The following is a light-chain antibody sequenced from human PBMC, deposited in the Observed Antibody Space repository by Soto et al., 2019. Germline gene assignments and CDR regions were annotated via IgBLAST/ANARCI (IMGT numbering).Light chain of an antibody. Sequence: QTVVTQEPSISVSPGGTVTLTCGLSSGSVSTSNYPSWYQQTPGQAPRTLIYSTNTRSSWVPDRFSGSILGNKAALTIAGAQADDESDYYCVLYMGSGMRVFGGGTKLTVL. CDR1: SGSVSTSNY. CDR3: VLYMGSGMRV. CDR2: STN. V-gene: IGLV8-61*01. J-gene: IGLJ2*01.